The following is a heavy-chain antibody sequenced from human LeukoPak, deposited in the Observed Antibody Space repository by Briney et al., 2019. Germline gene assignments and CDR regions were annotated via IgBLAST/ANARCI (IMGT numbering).Heavy chain of an antibody. V-gene: IGHV4-34*01. J-gene: IGHJ3*02. Sequence: PSETLSLTCAVYGGSFSGYYWSWIRQPPGKGLEWIGEINHSGSTNYNPSLKSRVTISVGTSKNQFSLKLSSVTAADTAVYYCARTVVAYCGGDCFALGLGYAFDIWGQGTMVTVSS. CDR2: INHSGST. CDR1: GGSFSGYY. CDR3: ARTVVAYCGGDCFALGLGYAFDI. D-gene: IGHD2-21*02.